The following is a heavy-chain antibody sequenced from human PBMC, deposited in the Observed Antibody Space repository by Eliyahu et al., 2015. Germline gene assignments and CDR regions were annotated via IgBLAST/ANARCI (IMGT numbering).Heavy chain of an antibody. CDR3: ATLIFGVVTEFDP. J-gene: IGHJ5*02. CDR1: GFTCSSYE. D-gene: IGHD3-3*01. CDR2: ISSSGSTI. Sequence: EVQLVESGGGLVQPGGSLRLSCAASGFTCSSYEMXWVRQAPGKGLEWVSYISSSGSTIYYADSVKGRFTISRDNAKNSLYLQMNSLRAEDTAVYYCATLIFGVVTEFDPWGQGTLVTVSS. V-gene: IGHV3-48*03.